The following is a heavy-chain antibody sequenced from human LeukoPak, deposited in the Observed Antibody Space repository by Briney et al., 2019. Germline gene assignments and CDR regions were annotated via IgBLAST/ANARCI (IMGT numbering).Heavy chain of an antibody. D-gene: IGHD3-22*01. V-gene: IGHV5-10-1*01. J-gene: IGHJ4*02. CDR1: GYSFSNYW. CDR2: IDPSDSYT. Sequence: GESLRISCKGSGYSFSNYWIIWVRQMPGKGLEWMGRIDPSDSYTNYSPSFQGHVTISADKSIITAYLQWSSLKASHTAMYYCARLNYDSSAYNVDYWGQGALVTVSS. CDR3: ARLNYDSSAYNVDY.